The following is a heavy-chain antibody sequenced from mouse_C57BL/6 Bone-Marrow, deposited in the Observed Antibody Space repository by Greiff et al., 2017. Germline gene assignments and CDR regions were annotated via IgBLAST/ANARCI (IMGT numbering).Heavy chain of an antibody. V-gene: IGHV10-1*01. Sequence: EVKLLESGGGLVQPKGSLKLSCAASGFSFNTYAMNWVRQAPGKGLEWVARIRSKSNNYATYYADSVKDRFNISRDDSESMLYLQMNNLKTEETAMYYCVRHGLFMTTVVAEAMDYWGQGTSVTVSS. CDR2: IRSKSNNYAT. CDR3: VRHGLFMTTVVAEAMDY. CDR1: GFSFNTYA. D-gene: IGHD1-1*01. J-gene: IGHJ4*01.